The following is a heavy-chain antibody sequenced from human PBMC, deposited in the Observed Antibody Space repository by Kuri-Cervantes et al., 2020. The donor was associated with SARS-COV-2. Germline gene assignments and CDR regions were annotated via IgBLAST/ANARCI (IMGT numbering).Heavy chain of an antibody. Sequence: SETLSLTCTVSGGSISSSSYYWSWIRQPPGKGLEWIGEINHSGSTNYNPSLKSRVTISVDTSKNQFSLKLSSVTAADTAVYYCARGQARLRGWFDPWGQGTLVTVSS. V-gene: IGHV4-39*07. J-gene: IGHJ5*02. CDR2: INHSGST. D-gene: IGHD6-25*01. CDR3: ARGQARLRGWFDP. CDR1: GGSISSSSYY.